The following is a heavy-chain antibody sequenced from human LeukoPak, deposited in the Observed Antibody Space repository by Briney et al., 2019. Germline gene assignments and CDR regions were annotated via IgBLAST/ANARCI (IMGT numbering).Heavy chain of an antibody. CDR1: GYTFTDYY. CDR2: IKPNSGGT. CDR3: ARDQVHGTPCGVNPGPIDY. Sequence: ASVKVSCKASGYTFTDYYIHWVRQAPGQGLEWVGWIKPNSGGTNNAQKFQGRVTVAGATPISTAYMELSSLRPDDTALYYCARDQVHGTPCGVNPGPIDYWGRGTLVSVSS. J-gene: IGHJ4*02. D-gene: IGHD2-21*01. V-gene: IGHV1-2*02.